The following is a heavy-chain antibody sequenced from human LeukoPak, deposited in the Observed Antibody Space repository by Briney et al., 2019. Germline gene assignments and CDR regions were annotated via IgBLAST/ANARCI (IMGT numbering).Heavy chain of an antibody. D-gene: IGHD7-27*01. V-gene: IGHV6-1*01. J-gene: IGHJ6*02. CDR3: AGDRHLGIANYYYYGMDV. Sequence: SQTLSLTCAISGDSVSINSAAWNWIRQSPSRGLEWLGRTYYRSKWYNDYAVSVKSRITINPDTSKNQFSLQLNSVTPEDTAVYYCAGDRHLGIANYYYYGMDVWGQGTTVTVSS. CDR2: TYYRSKWYN. CDR1: GDSVSINSAA.